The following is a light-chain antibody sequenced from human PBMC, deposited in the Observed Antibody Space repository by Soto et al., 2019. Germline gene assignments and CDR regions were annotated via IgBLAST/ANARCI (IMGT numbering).Light chain of an antibody. Sequence: EIVMTQSPATLSVSPGERATLSCRASQSVSSNLAWYQKKPGQAPRLLIYGASTRATDIPARFSGSGSGTEFPLTISSLESEDFAVYYCQQYNNWPRTFGQGTKVEIK. V-gene: IGKV3-15*01. J-gene: IGKJ1*01. CDR2: GAS. CDR3: QQYNNWPRT. CDR1: QSVSSN.